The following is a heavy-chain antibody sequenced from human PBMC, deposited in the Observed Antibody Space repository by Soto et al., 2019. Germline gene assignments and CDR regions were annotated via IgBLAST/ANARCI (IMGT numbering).Heavy chain of an antibody. Sequence: SETLSLTCTVSGGSISSYYWSWIRQPPGKGLEWIGYIYYSGSTNYNPSLKSRVTISVDTSKNQFSLKLSSVTAADTAVYYCARHWVYDFWSGYFTGYMDVWGKGTTVTVS. CDR3: ARHWVYDFWSGYFTGYMDV. D-gene: IGHD3-3*01. J-gene: IGHJ6*03. CDR2: IYYSGST. V-gene: IGHV4-59*08. CDR1: GGSISSYY.